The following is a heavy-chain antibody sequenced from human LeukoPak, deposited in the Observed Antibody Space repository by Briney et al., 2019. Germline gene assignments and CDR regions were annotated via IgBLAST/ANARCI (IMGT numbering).Heavy chain of an antibody. J-gene: IGHJ3*01. CDR2: TYYRSKWYY. Sequence: KHSQTLSLTCDISGDTVSSNSAAWNWIRQSPSRGLEWLGGTYYRSKWYYDYAVSVKSRITISPDTSKNQFSLRLNSVTADDTAVYYCARGFALDFWGQGTMVTVSS. V-gene: IGHV6-1*01. CDR3: ARGFALDF. CDR1: GDTVSSNSAA.